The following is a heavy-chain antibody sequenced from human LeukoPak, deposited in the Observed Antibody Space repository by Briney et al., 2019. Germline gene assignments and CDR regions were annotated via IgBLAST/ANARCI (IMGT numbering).Heavy chain of an antibody. V-gene: IGHV3-21*01. J-gene: IGHJ5*02. CDR2: ISSSSSYI. Sequence: GGSLRLSCAASGFTFSSYSMNWVRQAPGKGLEWVSSISSSSSYIYYADSVKGRFTISRDNAKNSLYLQMNSLRAEDTAVYFCAKDGMGHYYDRSGYSLGSWGQGTLVTVSS. D-gene: IGHD3-22*01. CDR1: GFTFSSYS. CDR3: AKDGMGHYYDRSGYSLGS.